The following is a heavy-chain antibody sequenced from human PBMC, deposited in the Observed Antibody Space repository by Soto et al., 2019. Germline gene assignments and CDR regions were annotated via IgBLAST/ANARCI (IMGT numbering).Heavy chain of an antibody. Sequence: ASVKVSCKASGYTFTSYYMHWVRQAPGQGLEWMGIINPSGGSTSYAQKFQGRVTMTRDTSTSTVYMGLSSLRSEDTAVYYCARDQLYYYDSSGPRAFDIWGQGTMVTVSS. CDR2: INPSGGST. CDR1: GYTFTSYY. V-gene: IGHV1-46*01. J-gene: IGHJ3*02. CDR3: ARDQLYYYDSSGPRAFDI. D-gene: IGHD3-22*01.